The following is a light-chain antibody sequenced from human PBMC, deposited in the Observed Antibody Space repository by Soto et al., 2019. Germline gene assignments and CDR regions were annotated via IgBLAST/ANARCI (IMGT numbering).Light chain of an antibody. Sequence: DIRMTHSPSTLSAYVGDRVTITCRASQSISSWLAWYQQKPGKAPKLLIYDASSLESGVPSRFSGSGSGTEFTLTISSLQPDDFATYYCQQYNSYKTFGQGTKVDIK. V-gene: IGKV1-5*01. CDR2: DAS. J-gene: IGKJ1*01. CDR1: QSISSW. CDR3: QQYNSYKT.